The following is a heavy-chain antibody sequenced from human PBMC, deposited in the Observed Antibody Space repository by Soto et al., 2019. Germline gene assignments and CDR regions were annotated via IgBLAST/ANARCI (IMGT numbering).Heavy chain of an antibody. V-gene: IGHV3-23*01. CDR2: ISGSAGST. Sequence: EVQLLESGGGLVQPGGSLRLSCAASGFSFYSYAMSWVRQAPGKGLEWVSDISGSAGSTYYADSVKGRFTISRDNSKNTLYLQMNSLRAEDTALYYCAKIGLGIFDYWGQGTLVTVSS. CDR3: AKIGLGIFDY. CDR1: GFSFYSYA. J-gene: IGHJ4*02. D-gene: IGHD6-19*01.